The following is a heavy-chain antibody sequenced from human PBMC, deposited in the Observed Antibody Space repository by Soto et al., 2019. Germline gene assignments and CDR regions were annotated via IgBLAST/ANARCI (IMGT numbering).Heavy chain of an antibody. CDR3: ARDSQNSSIAARQYYYYYGMDV. CDR1: GFTVSSNY. CDR2: IYSGGST. Sequence: GGSLRLSCAASGFTVSSNYMSWVRQAPGKGLEWVSVIYSGGSTYYADSVKGRFTISRDNSKNTLYLQMNSLRAEDTAVYYCARDSQNSSIAARQYYYYYGMDVWGQGTTVTVSS. J-gene: IGHJ6*02. D-gene: IGHD6-6*01. V-gene: IGHV3-66*01.